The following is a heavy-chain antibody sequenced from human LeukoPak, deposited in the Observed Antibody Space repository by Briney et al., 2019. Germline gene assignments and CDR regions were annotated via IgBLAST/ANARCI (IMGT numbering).Heavy chain of an antibody. CDR2: IWYDGSNK. CDR1: GFTFSSYG. V-gene: IGHV3-33*01. Sequence: GRSLRLSCAASGFTFSSYGMHWVRQAPGKGLEWVAVIWYDGSNKYYADSVKGRFTISRDNSKNTLYLQMNSLRAEDTAVYYCARDTYYDFWSGYSSYYYGMDVWGQGTTVTV. D-gene: IGHD3-3*01. CDR3: ARDTYYDFWSGYSSYYYGMDV. J-gene: IGHJ6*02.